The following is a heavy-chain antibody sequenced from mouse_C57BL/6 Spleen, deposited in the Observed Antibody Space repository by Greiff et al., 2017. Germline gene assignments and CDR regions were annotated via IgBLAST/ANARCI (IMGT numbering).Heavy chain of an antibody. CDR1: GYTFTSYW. V-gene: IGHV1-69*01. D-gene: IGHD2-4*01. Sequence: VQLQQPGAELVMPGASVKLSCKASGYTFTSYWMHWVKQRPGQGLEWIGEIDPSDSYTNYNQKFKGKSTLTVDKSSSTAYMQLSSLTSEDSAVYYCARDYEAMDYWGQGTSGTVSS. J-gene: IGHJ4*01. CDR3: ARDYEAMDY. CDR2: IDPSDSYT.